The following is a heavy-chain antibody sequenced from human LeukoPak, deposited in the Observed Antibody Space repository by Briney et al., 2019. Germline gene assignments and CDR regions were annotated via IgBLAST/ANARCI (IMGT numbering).Heavy chain of an antibody. CDR2: ISGSGGDT. D-gene: IGHD4-11*01. CDR3: AKERDSAFDS. V-gene: IGHV3-23*01. CDR1: GFTFSNFP. J-gene: IGHJ4*02. Sequence: GGSLRLSCAASGFTFSNFPMTWVRRAPGKGLESFSSISGSGGDTYYADSVKGRFTISRDNSKNTLYVQMNSLRAEDMAIYYCAKERDSAFDSWGRGTLVTVSS.